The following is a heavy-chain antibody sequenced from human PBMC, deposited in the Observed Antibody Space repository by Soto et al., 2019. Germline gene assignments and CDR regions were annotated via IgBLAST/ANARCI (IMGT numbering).Heavy chain of an antibody. Sequence: GGSLRLSCAASWFTVGSNYMSWVRQAPGRGLEWVSVIYSEGTPYYADSVKGRFTISRENSNNTLYLHMNNLRAEDTAVYYCARSTYYDILTGSYYYYAMDVWGQGTTVTVSS. J-gene: IGHJ6*02. CDR3: ARSTYYDILTGSYYYYAMDV. V-gene: IGHV3-53*01. D-gene: IGHD3-9*01. CDR1: WFTVGSNY. CDR2: IYSEGTP.